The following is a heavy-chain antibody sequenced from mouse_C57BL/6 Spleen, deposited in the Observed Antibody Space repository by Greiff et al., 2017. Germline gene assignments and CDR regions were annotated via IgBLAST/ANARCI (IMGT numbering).Heavy chain of an antibody. Sequence: EVKLVESVAELVRPGASVKLSCTASGFNIKNTYMHWVKQRPEQGLEWIGRIDPANGNTKYAPKFQGKATITADTSSNTDYLQLSSLTSEDTAISYCARSGYYYCSSYHWDFDVWGTGTTVTVSS. D-gene: IGHD1-1*01. CDR2: IDPANGNT. J-gene: IGHJ1*03. CDR3: ARSGYYYCSSYHWDFDV. V-gene: IGHV14-3*01. CDR1: GFNIKNTY.